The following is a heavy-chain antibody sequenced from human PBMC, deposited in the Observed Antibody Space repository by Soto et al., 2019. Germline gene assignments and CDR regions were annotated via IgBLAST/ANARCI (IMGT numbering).Heavy chain of an antibody. D-gene: IGHD2-21*02. J-gene: IGHJ4*02. CDR1: GYTFTTFA. V-gene: IGHV1-3*01. CDR3: ARARGIVVVTARFDY. Sequence: ASVKVSCKASGYTFTTFAIHCVRQAPGQRLEWMGWINAGNGNTKYSQSLQGRVTFTRDTSANTAYMEVGSLRSEDTAVYYCARARGIVVVTARFDYWGQGTLVTVSS. CDR2: INAGNGNT.